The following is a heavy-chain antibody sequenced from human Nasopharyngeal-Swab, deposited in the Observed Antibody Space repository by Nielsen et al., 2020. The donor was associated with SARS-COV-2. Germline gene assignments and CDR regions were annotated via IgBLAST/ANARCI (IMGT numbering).Heavy chain of an antibody. V-gene: IGHV3-9*01. CDR1: GFTFDDYA. CDR3: AREAFDPTTYYYYMDV. Sequence: SLKISCAASGFTFDDYAMHWVRQAPGKGLEWVSGISWNSGSIGYADPVKGRFTISRENAKNSLYLQMNSLRAGDTAVYYCAREAFDPTTYYYYMDVWGKGTTVTVSS. D-gene: IGHD1-1*01. CDR2: ISWNSGSI. J-gene: IGHJ6*03.